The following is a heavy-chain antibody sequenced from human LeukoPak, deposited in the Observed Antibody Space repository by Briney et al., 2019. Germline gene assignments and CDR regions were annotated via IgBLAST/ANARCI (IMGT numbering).Heavy chain of an antibody. CDR2: IYHSGST. CDR1: GGSISSSNW. CDR3: ARGGYYGSGNDFRFDP. Sequence: SETLSLTCAVSGGSISSSNWWSWVRQPPGKGLEWIGEIYHSGSTNYNPSLKSRVTISVDTSKNQFSLKLSSVTAADTAVYYCARGGYYGSGNDFRFDPWGQGTLVTVSS. D-gene: IGHD3-10*01. V-gene: IGHV4-4*02. J-gene: IGHJ5*02.